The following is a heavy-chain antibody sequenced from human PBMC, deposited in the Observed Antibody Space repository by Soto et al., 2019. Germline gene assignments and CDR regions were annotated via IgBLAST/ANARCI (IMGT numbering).Heavy chain of an antibody. CDR3: ARSPGLLIFDY. J-gene: IGHJ4*02. V-gene: IGHV3-48*04. D-gene: IGHD2-21*02. CDR2: ISSSSSTI. Sequence: GESLKISCAASGFTFSSYSMNWVRQAPGKGLEWVSYISSSSSTIYYADSVKGRFTISRDNAKNSLYLQMNSLRAEDTAVYYCARSPGLLIFDYWGQGTLVTVSS. CDR1: GFTFSSYS.